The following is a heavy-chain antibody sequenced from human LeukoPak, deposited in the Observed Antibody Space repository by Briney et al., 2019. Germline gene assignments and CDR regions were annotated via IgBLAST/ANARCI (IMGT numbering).Heavy chain of an antibody. J-gene: IGHJ5*02. CDR3: ARDIFEQWLVETPENWFDP. CDR1: GGSISSGGYY. Sequence: SETLSLTCTVSGGSISSGGYYWSWIRQHPGKGLEWIGYIYYSGSTYYNPSLKSRVTISVDTSKNQFSLKLSSVTAADTAVYYCARDIFEQWLVETPENWFDPWGQGTLVTVSS. CDR2: IYYSGST. D-gene: IGHD6-19*01. V-gene: IGHV4-31*03.